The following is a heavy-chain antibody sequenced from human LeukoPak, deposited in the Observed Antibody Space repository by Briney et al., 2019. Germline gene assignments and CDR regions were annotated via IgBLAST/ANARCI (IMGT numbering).Heavy chain of an antibody. V-gene: IGHV4-34*01. CDR1: GGSFSGYY. J-gene: IGHJ4*02. Sequence: SETLSLTCAVYGGSFSGYYWSWIRQPPGKGLEWIGEINHSGSTNYNPSLRSRVTISVDTSKNQFSLKLSSVTAADTAVYYCARGRFRYYFDYWGQGTLVTVSS. D-gene: IGHD3-3*01. CDR2: INHSGST. CDR3: ARGRFRYYFDY.